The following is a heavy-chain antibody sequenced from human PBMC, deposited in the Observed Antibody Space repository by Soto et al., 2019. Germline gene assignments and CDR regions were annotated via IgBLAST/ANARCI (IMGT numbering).Heavy chain of an antibody. V-gene: IGHV2-26*01. Sequence: GPTLVNPTETLTLTCTVSGFSLSNGKVGVSWIRQPPGKALEWLAHIFSNDEKSYRTSLKGRLTISEDTSKSQVVLTMTNVDPVDTATYYFARILFGRSVAGGYFYMDVWGKGTTVTVSS. J-gene: IGHJ6*03. D-gene: IGHD6-19*01. CDR2: IFSNDEK. CDR3: ARILFGRSVAGGYFYMDV. CDR1: GFSLSNGKVG.